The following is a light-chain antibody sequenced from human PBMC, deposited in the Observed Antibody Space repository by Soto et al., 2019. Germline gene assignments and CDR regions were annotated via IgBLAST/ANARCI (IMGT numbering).Light chain of an antibody. CDR2: KVT. Sequence: QSALTQPASVSGSPGQSITISCTGTSSDIGDSDYVSWYQQYPGKAPKLMIYKVTNRPSGVSYRFSGSKSGNTASLTISGLQVEDEAEYFCFAFTTAYTHVFGTGTKLTVL. CDR1: SSDIGDSDY. CDR3: FAFTTAYTHV. V-gene: IGLV2-14*01. J-gene: IGLJ1*01.